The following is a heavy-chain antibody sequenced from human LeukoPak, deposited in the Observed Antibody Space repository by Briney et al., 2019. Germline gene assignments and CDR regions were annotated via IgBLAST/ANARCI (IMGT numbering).Heavy chain of an antibody. Sequence: ASVKVSCKVFGHTATNFDINWVRRATGQGFEWMGWMTLNSGRTGYRREFQGRVTMTTDTSTNTAYMELSSLRSDDTAVYYCGRGYAMDVWGQGTTVIVSS. V-gene: IGHV1-8*01. CDR3: GRGYAMDV. J-gene: IGHJ6*02. CDR2: MTLNSGRT. CDR1: GHTATNFD.